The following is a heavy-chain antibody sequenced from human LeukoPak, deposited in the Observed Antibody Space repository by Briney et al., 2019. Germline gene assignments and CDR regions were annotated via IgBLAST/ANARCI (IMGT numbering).Heavy chain of an antibody. D-gene: IGHD4-17*01. Sequence: SETLSLTCDVSGVSFSTYYWSWIRQSPEKGLEWIGEVNHSGYTNYNPSLKGRVTTSVDTSKNQFSLKLSSVTAADTAVYYCARQLYGSDYWGQGTLVTASS. CDR2: VNHSGYT. J-gene: IGHJ4*02. CDR3: ARQLYGSDY. V-gene: IGHV4-34*01. CDR1: GVSFSTYY.